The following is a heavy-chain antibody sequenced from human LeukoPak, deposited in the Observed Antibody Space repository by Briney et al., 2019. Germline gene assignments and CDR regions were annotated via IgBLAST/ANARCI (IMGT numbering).Heavy chain of an antibody. D-gene: IGHD4-17*01. CDR3: AKDLIDYGDYGFDGFDI. Sequence: GGSLRLSCAASGFTFSTYAMSWVRQAPGKGLAWVSAIGGSGGSTYYADSVKGRFTISRDNSKNTLYLQMNSLRAEDTAVYYCAKDLIDYGDYGFDGFDIWGQGTMVTVSS. CDR1: GFTFSTYA. J-gene: IGHJ3*02. CDR2: IGGSGGST. V-gene: IGHV3-23*01.